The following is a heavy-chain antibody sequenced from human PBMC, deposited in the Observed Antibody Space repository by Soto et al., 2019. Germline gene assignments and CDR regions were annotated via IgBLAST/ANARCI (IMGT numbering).Heavy chain of an antibody. D-gene: IGHD5-12*01. CDR2: LSYHLSSE. Sequence: QVQLVESGGGVVQPGTSLRLSCAASGFTFSAYGMHWVRQAPGKGLEWLAVLSYHLSSELYADAVKGRFTISRDNSKNTLYLQMNSLGPEDTAIYYCAKEVDKYSAAWGDIDDWGQGTLVTVSS. CDR3: AKEVDKYSAAWGDIDD. J-gene: IGHJ4*02. CDR1: GFTFSAYG. V-gene: IGHV3-30*18.